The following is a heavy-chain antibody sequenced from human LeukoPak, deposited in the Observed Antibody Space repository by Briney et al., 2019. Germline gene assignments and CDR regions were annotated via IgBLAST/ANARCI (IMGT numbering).Heavy chain of an antibody. CDR2: ISASGGST. D-gene: IGHD3-22*01. V-gene: IGHV3-23*01. CDR3: AKPEYYYDSSGYYYFDY. Sequence: PGGSLRLSCAASGFTFSSSAMSWVRQVPGKGLEWVSGISASGGSTSYADSVRGRFTISRDNSKNTLYVQMNSLRDEDTAVYYCAKPEYYYDSSGYYYFDYWGQGTLVTVSS. CDR1: GFTFSSSA. J-gene: IGHJ4*02.